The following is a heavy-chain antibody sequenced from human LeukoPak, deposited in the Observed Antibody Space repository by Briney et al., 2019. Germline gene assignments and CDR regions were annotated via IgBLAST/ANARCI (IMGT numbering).Heavy chain of an antibody. V-gene: IGHV3-21*01. J-gene: IGHJ4*02. CDR1: GFTFSSYS. Sequence: GGSLRLSCAASGFTFSSYSMNWVRQAPGKGLEWVSSISSSSSYIYYADSVKGRFTISRDNAKNSLYLQMNSLRAEDTAVYYCARDKAAVGPLDGWGQGTLVTVSS. D-gene: IGHD6-13*01. CDR2: ISSSSSYI. CDR3: ARDKAAVGPLDG.